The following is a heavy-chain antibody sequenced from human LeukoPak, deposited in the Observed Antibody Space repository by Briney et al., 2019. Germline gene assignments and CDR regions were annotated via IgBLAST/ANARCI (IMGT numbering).Heavy chain of an antibody. D-gene: IGHD3-22*01. V-gene: IGHV3-43*02. CDR2: ISGDGGST. Sequence: GGSLRLSCAASGFTFDDYAMHWVRQAPGKGLEWVSLISGDGGSTYYADSVKGRFTISRDNSKNSLYLQMNSLRTEDTALYYCAKVYYDSGGYYSYYFDYWGQGTLVTVSS. J-gene: IGHJ4*02. CDR3: AKVYYDSGGYYSYYFDY. CDR1: GFTFDDYA.